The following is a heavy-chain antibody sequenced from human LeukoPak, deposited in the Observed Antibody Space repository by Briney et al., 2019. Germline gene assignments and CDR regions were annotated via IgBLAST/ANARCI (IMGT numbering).Heavy chain of an antibody. V-gene: IGHV1-69-2*01. CDR2: IDPEDGET. J-gene: IGHJ4*02. CDR1: GYIFTDYF. CDR3: GKGGIYGDSGDY. D-gene: IGHD4-17*01. Sequence: ASVKVSCKASGYIFTDYFIHWVQQAPGKGLEWMGRIDPEDGETIYAEKFQGRVSITADTSIDTIYLDLSSLRSEDTAVYYCGKGGIYGDSGDYWGQGTPVSVSS.